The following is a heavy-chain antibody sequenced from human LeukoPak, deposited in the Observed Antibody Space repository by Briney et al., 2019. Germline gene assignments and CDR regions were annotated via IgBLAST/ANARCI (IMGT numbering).Heavy chain of an antibody. CDR3: AKGGKWDVTPFDY. V-gene: IGHV3-23*01. Sequence: PGGSLRLSCVASGFTISRYAMTWVRRAPGKGLEWVSAIRVSGDSTIYADSVKGRFTISRDNSKNTLYLQVNSLRAEDTAVYYCAKGGKWDVTPFDYWGQGTLVTVSS. D-gene: IGHD1-26*01. CDR1: GFTISRYA. J-gene: IGHJ4*02. CDR2: IRVSGDST.